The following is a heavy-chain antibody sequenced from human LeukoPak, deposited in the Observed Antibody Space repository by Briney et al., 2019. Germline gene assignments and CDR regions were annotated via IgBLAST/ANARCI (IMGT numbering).Heavy chain of an antibody. Sequence: GGSLRLSCAASGFTFSSYSMNWVRQAPGKGLEWVSPISSSSSYIYYANSVKGRFTISRDNAKNSLYLQMNSLRAEDTAVYYCARVRYMVRGVIFRGMDVWGQGTTVTVSS. CDR3: ARVRYMVRGVIFRGMDV. D-gene: IGHD3-10*01. V-gene: IGHV3-21*01. CDR2: ISSSSSYI. J-gene: IGHJ6*02. CDR1: GFTFSSYS.